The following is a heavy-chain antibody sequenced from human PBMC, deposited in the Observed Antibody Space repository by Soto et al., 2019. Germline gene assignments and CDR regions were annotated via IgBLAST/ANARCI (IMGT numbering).Heavy chain of an antibody. CDR1: GGSVNNKTYY. D-gene: IGHD3-9*01. Sequence: PSETLSLTCSVSGGSVNNKTYYWSWIRPPPGKRLEWLGYVYYSGTTNYNPSLKIRVTISIDMSKNQFSLRLSSVTAADTALYYCARTTAVPNTLRSRYFFDFWGQGTLVTVSS. J-gene: IGHJ4*02. V-gene: IGHV4-61*01. CDR3: ARTTAVPNTLRSRYFFDF. CDR2: VYYSGTT.